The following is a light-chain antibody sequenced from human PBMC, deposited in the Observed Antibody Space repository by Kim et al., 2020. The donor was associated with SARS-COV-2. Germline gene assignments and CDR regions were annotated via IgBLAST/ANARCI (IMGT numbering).Light chain of an antibody. J-gene: IGLJ2*01. CDR2: SYN. CDR1: TSNIGSNT. V-gene: IGLV1-44*01. CDR3: AAWDDSLNGPV. Sequence: QSVLTQPPSASGPPGQRVTISCSGTTSNIGSNTVNWYQQLPGTAPKLLIYSYNQRPSGVPDRFSGSKSGTSASLAISGLQSEDESDYYCAAWDDSLNGPVFGGGTKVTVL.